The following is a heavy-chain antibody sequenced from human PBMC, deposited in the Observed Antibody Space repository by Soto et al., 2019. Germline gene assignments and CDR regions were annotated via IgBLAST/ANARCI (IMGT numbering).Heavy chain of an antibody. CDR2: IKQDGSEK. J-gene: IGHJ4*02. Sequence: GGSLRLSCAASGFTFSSYWMSWVRQAPGKGLEWVANIKQDGSEKYYVDSVKGRFTISRDNAKNSLYLQMNSLRAEDTAVYYCARVLRYFDWSVLYFDYWGQGTLVTVSS. CDR3: ARVLRYFDWSVLYFDY. V-gene: IGHV3-7*01. D-gene: IGHD3-9*01. CDR1: GFTFSSYW.